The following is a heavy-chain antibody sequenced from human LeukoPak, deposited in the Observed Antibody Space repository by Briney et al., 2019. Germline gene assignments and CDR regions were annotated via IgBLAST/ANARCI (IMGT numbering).Heavy chain of an antibody. D-gene: IGHD3-22*01. CDR2: IYYSGST. J-gene: IGHJ3*02. V-gene: IGHV4-59*01. CDR1: GGSISSYY. Sequence: SETLSLTCTVSGGSISSYYWSWIRQPPGKGLEWIGYIYYSGSTNYNPSLKSRVTISVETSKNQFSLKLSSVTAADTAVYYCARGHYYDSSGYSSFDIWGQGTMDTVSS. CDR3: ARGHYYDSSGYSSFDI.